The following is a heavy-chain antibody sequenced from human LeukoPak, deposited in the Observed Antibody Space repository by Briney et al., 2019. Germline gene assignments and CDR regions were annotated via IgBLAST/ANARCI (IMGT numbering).Heavy chain of an antibody. CDR2: ISWNSGSI. J-gene: IGHJ4*02. Sequence: GGSLRLSCAASGFTFDGYAMHWVRQAPGKGLEWVSGISWNSGSIGYADSVKGRFTISRDNAKNSLYLQMNSLRAEDTALYYCAKDTHYYDSSGYTYFDYWGQGTLVTVSS. CDR3: AKDTHYYDSSGYTYFDY. D-gene: IGHD3-22*01. V-gene: IGHV3-9*01. CDR1: GFTFDGYA.